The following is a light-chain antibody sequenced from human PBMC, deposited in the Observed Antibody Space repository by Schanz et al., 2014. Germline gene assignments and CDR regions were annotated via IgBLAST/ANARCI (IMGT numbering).Light chain of an antibody. CDR2: EVS. J-gene: IGLJ7*01. V-gene: IGLV2-8*01. CDR3: CSYTSRSTLSV. CDR1: SSDVGGYNY. Sequence: QSALTQPPSASGSPGQSVTISCTGTSSDVGGYNYVSWYQQHPGKAPKLMIYEVSQRPSGVPDRFSGSKSGNTASLTVSGLQAEDEADFYCCSYTSRSTLSVFGGGTQLTVL.